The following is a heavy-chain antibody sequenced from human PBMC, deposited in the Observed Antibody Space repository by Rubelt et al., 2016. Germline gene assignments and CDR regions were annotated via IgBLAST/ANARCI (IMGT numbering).Heavy chain of an antibody. D-gene: IGHD1-1*01. CDR1: GYTFTSYG. J-gene: IGHJ3*02. CDR2: ISAYDGNT. CDR3: ARDQLALYAFDI. V-gene: IGHV1-18*01. Sequence: QVQLVQSGAEVKKPGASVKVSCKASGYTFTSYGISWVRQAPGQGLEWMGWISAYDGNTNYAQKLQGKVAMPTDTSTSTAYMELRSLRSADTAVYFCARDQLALYAFDIWGQGTMVTVSS.